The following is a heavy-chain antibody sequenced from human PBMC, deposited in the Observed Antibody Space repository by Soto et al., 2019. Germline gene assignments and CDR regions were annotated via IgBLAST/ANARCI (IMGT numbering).Heavy chain of an antibody. CDR2: IYPGDSNT. CDR3: AKDLDYGVNFYVFAP. D-gene: IGHD4-17*01. CDR1: GYSFNNYW. Sequence: GESLNISCKGSGYSFNNYWIAWVRQMPGKGLEWMGIIYPGDSNTRYSPSFQGQVIISADKSITTAYLQWSSLKASDTAMYYCAKDLDYGVNFYVFAPWGQGTLVTVSS. V-gene: IGHV5-51*01. J-gene: IGHJ5*02.